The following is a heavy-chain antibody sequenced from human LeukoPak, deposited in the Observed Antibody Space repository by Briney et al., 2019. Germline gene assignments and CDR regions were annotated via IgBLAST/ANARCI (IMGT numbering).Heavy chain of an antibody. Sequence: ASVQVSCKASGYAFTAFYIHWVRQAPGQGLEWMGRLNPNTGGTIHAQKFQGRVTISRDTSISTAYMELSSLRSDDTAVYYCARAGLDYDFWSGYYYWGQGTLVTVSS. J-gene: IGHJ4*02. CDR2: LNPNTGGT. CDR1: GYAFTAFY. V-gene: IGHV1-2*06. CDR3: ARAGLDYDFWSGYYY. D-gene: IGHD3-3*01.